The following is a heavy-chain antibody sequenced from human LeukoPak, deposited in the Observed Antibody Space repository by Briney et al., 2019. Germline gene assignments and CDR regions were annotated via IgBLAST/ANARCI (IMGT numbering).Heavy chain of an antibody. V-gene: IGHV4-59*08. Sequence: SETLSPTCTVSGGSISSYYWSWIRQPPGKGLEWIGYIYYSGSTNYNPSLKSRVTISVDTSKNQFSLKLSSVTAADTAVYYCARLDNWFDPWGQGTLVTVSS. CDR1: GGSISSYY. J-gene: IGHJ5*02. CDR2: IYYSGST. CDR3: ARLDNWFDP.